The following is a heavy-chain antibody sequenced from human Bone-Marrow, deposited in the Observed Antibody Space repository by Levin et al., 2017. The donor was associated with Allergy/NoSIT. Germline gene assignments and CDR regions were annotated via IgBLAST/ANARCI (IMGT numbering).Heavy chain of an antibody. D-gene: IGHD3-3*02. CDR2: INVDNGDT. V-gene: IGHV1-3*01. Sequence: GESLKISCKPTGYTFLSYNMHWVRRAPGQGLEWMGWINVDNGDTKYSKTFHDRVTITRDRSASTVYMELTTLTFEDTAVYYCARALYERNAYGLMFGPWGQGTQVTVSS. CDR3: ARALYERNAYGLMFGP. J-gene: IGHJ5*02. CDR1: GYTFLSYN.